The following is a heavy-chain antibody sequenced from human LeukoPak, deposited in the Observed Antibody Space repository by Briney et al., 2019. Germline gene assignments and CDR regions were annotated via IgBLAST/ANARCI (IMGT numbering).Heavy chain of an antibody. CDR2: ISGTGDNT. CDR1: GFAFSNYA. J-gene: IGHJ4*02. V-gene: IGHV3-23*01. CDR3: AKRSGYTTGWFFDF. D-gene: IGHD6-19*01. Sequence: GGSLKLSCAASGFAFSNYAMNWVRQAPGKGLEWVSSISGTGDNTYYAESVKGRFTISRDNSKNTVFLQMNSLGAEDTAVFYCAKRSGYTTGWFFDFWGQGTLVTVSS.